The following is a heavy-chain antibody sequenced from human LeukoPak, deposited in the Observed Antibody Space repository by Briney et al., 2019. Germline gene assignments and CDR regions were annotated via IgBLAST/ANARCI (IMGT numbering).Heavy chain of an antibody. CDR2: INEDGTTT. V-gene: IGHV3-74*01. D-gene: IGHD3-10*01. J-gene: IGHJ5*02. CDR1: GFIFSSYS. Sequence: GGSLRLSCAASGFIFSSYSMNWVRQAPGKGLEWVSRINEDGTTTNYADSVKGRFTISRDNAKNTLYLQMNSLRAEDTAVYYCAGSETSNWFDPWGQGTLVTVSS. CDR3: AGSETSNWFDP.